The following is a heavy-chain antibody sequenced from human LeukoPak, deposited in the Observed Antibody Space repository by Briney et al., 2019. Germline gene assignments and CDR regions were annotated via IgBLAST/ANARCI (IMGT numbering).Heavy chain of an antibody. J-gene: IGHJ4*02. CDR3: ARPYAYGSGSSYFDY. V-gene: IGHV3-7*01. D-gene: IGHD3-10*01. CDR1: GFTFSSYW. Sequence: PGGSLRLSCAASGFTFSSYWMSWVRQAPGKGLEWVANIKQDGSEKYYVDSVKGRFTISRDNAKNSLYLQMNSLRAEDTAVYYCARPYAYGSGSSYFDYWGQGTLVTVSS. CDR2: IKQDGSEK.